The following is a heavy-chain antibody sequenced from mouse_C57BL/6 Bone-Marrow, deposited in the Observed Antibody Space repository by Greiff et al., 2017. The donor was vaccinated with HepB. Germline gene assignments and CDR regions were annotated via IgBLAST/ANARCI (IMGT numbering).Heavy chain of an antibody. Sequence: QVQLQQSGAELVKPGASVKMSCKASGYTFTSYWITWVKQRPGQGLEWIGDIYPGSGSTNYNEKFKSKATLTVDTSSSTAYMQLSSLTSEDSAVYYCARMVTTVPSFAYWGQGTLVTVSA. CDR3: ARMVTTVPSFAY. V-gene: IGHV1-55*01. CDR2: IYPGSGST. D-gene: IGHD2-3*01. J-gene: IGHJ3*01. CDR1: GYTFTSYW.